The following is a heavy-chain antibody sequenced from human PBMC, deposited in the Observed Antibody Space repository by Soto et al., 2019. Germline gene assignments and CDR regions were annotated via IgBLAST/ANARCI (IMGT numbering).Heavy chain of an antibody. D-gene: IGHD3-9*01. CDR2: IYYSGST. J-gene: IGHJ5*02. CDR3: ARVKEWILTGYFWWFDP. Sequence: SETLSLTCTVSGGSISSGGYYWSWIRQHPGKGLGWIVYIYYSGSTYYNPSLKSRVTISVDTSKNQFSLKLSSVTAADTAVYYCARVKEWILTGYFWWFDPWGQGTLVTVSS. CDR1: GGSISSGGYY. V-gene: IGHV4-31*03.